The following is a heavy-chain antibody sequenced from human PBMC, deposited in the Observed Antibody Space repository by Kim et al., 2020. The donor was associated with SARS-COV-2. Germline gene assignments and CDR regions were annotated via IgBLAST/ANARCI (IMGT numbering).Heavy chain of an antibody. CDR3: ARERGRYCSSTSCYRIDP. V-gene: IGHV4-31*02. D-gene: IGHD2-2*01. Sequence: KSRVNISVDTSKNQFSLKLSSVTAADTAVYYCARERGRYCSSTSCYRIDPWGQGTLVTVSS. J-gene: IGHJ5*02.